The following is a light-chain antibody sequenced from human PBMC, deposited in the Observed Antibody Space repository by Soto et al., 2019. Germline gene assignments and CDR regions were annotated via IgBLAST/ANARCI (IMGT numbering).Light chain of an antibody. CDR1: QGISSF. CDR3: QQLNIDSYPIT. Sequence: IQLTQSPSSLSASIGDRVTITCRASQGISSFLAWYQQKPGKAPKLLIYAASTLQSWIPSRFSGSGSGTDFTLTISSLQPEDFASYYCQQLNIDSYPITCGHGKRLEIK. CDR2: AAS. J-gene: IGKJ5*01. V-gene: IGKV1-9*01.